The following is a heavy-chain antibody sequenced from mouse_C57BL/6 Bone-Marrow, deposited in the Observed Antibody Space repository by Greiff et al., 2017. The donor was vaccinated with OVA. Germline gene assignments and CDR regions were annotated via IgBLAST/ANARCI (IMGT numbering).Heavy chain of an antibody. D-gene: IGHD2-3*01. Sequence: EVQLQQSGPELVKPGASVKIPCKASGYTFTDYNMDWVKQSHGKSLEWIGDINPNNGGTIYNQKFKGKATLTVDKSSSTAYMELRSLTSEDTAVYYCAGFYDGYFPWYFDVWGTGTTVTVSS. CDR3: AGFYDGYFPWYFDV. V-gene: IGHV1-18*01. CDR2: INPNNGGT. CDR1: GYTFTDYN. J-gene: IGHJ1*03.